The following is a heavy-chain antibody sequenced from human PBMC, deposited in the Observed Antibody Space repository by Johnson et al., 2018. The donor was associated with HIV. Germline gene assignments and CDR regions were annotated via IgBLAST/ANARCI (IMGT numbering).Heavy chain of an antibody. CDR2: INWNGGST. V-gene: IGHV3-20*04. CDR3: AKDAYDCGDYGAFDI. CDR1: GFTFDDHG. J-gene: IGHJ3*02. D-gene: IGHD4-17*01. Sequence: VQLVESGGGVVQPGRSLRLSCAASGFTFDDHGMSWVRQGPGKGLEWVSGINWNGGSTGYADSVKGRFTISRDNSKNTLDLQMNSLRAEDTAVYYCAKDAYDCGDYGAFDIWGQGTMVTVSS.